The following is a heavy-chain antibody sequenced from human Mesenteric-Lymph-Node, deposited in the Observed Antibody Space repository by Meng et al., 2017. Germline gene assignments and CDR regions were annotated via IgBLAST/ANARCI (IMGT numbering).Heavy chain of an antibody. J-gene: IGHJ4*02. Sequence: GESLKISCAASGLTFGRYWMHWVRQTPGRGLVWVSCINSDGSGTNYADSVKGRFTISRDNGKNTLYLQMNNLGAEDTAVYYCAKDILWSGELGGDNWGQGTLVTVSS. CDR3: AKDILWSGELGGDN. V-gene: IGHV3-74*01. CDR2: INSDGSGT. D-gene: IGHD3-10*01. CDR1: GLTFGRYW.